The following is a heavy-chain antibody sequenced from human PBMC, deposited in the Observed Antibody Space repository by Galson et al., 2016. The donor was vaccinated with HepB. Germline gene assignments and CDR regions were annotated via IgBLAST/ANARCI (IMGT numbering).Heavy chain of an antibody. CDR2: IIPIFSTV. V-gene: IGHV1-69*13. CDR3: VRVTENSGLVDY. J-gene: IGHJ4*02. D-gene: IGHD5-12*01. Sequence: SVKVSCKASGGTFSTYSISWVRQAPGQGLEWMGGIIPIFSTVNYAQKFQGRVTITADESTNTAYMELSSLRFEDTAVYYCVRVTENSGLVDYWGQETLVTVSS. CDR1: GGTFSTYS.